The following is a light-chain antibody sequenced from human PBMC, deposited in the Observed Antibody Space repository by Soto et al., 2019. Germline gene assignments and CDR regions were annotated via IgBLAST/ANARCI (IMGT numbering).Light chain of an antibody. J-gene: IGKJ2*01. V-gene: IGKV4-1*01. Sequence: DIVMTQSPDSLAVSLGERATINCKSSQSVLYSSNNKNYLAWYQQKPGQPPKLLIYWASTRESGVPDRFSGSGSGTDFTLTITSLQAEDVAVYYCQQCYSVPYTFGQGTTLEIK. CDR1: QSVLYSSNNKNY. CDR3: QQCYSVPYT. CDR2: WAS.